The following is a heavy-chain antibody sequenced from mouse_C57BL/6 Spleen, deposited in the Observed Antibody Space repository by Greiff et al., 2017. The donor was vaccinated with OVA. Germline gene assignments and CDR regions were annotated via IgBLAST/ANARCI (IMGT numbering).Heavy chain of an antibody. CDR2: ISSGGDYI. D-gene: IGHD2-4*01. Sequence: EVKLVESGEGLVKPGGSLKLSCAASGFTFSSYAMSWVRQTPEKRLEWVAYISSGGDYIYYADTVKGRFTISRANARNTLYLQMSSLKSEDTAMYYCTRDGDYDGALDYWGQGTTLTVSS. CDR3: TRDGDYDGALDY. V-gene: IGHV5-9-1*02. CDR1: GFTFSSYA. J-gene: IGHJ2*01.